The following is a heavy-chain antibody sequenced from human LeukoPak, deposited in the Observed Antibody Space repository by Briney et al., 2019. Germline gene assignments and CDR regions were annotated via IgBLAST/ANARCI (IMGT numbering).Heavy chain of an antibody. Sequence: SETLSLTCTVSGGSISSSSYYWGWIRQPPGKGLEWIGSIYYSGSTYYNPSLKSRVTISVDTSKNQFSLKLSSVTAADTAVYYCARDISSDSSSWYGEKYYFDYWGQGTLVTVSS. V-gene: IGHV4-39*07. J-gene: IGHJ4*02. D-gene: IGHD6-13*01. CDR2: IYYSGST. CDR1: GGSISSSSYY. CDR3: ARDISSDSSSWYGEKYYFDY.